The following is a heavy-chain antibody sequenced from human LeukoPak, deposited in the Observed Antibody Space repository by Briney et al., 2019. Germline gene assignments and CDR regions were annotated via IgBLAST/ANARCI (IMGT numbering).Heavy chain of an antibody. CDR3: AREVKAVPGDECFDY. Sequence: PGGSLRLSCAASVFTFSDYYMSWIRQAPGKGLEWVSYICSSSSYTNYADSVKGRFTISRDNAKNSLYLQMNSLRAEDTAVYYCAREVKAVPGDECFDYWGQGTLVTVSS. CDR2: ICSSSSYT. D-gene: IGHD6-19*01. CDR1: VFTFSDYY. J-gene: IGHJ4*02. V-gene: IGHV3-11*05.